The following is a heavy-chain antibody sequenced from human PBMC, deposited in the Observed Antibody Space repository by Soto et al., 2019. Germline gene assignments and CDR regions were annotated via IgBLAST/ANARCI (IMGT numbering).Heavy chain of an antibody. D-gene: IGHD3-10*01. J-gene: IGHJ5*02. CDR3: THNGRMYASGNYSNWFDP. Sequence: QITWKESGPPLVKPTQTLTLTCTFSGISLSTRGVGVGWIRQSPGKALEWLALIYWDDDKRYSPSLKSRLTITKDTSKNQVFLTMTNMDPVDTATYSCTHNGRMYASGNYSNWFDPWGQGILVTVSS. CDR2: IYWDDDK. V-gene: IGHV2-5*02. CDR1: GISLSTRGVG.